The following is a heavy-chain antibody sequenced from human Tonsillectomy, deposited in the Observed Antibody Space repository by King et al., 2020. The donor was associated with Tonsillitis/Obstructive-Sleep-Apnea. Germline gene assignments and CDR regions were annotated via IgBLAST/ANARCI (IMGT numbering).Heavy chain of an antibody. D-gene: IGHD2-2*01. CDR2: IIPIFGTA. CDR3: ARRGDPALPGDGYCRSTSCRAYYYYYMDV. V-gene: IGHV1-69*12. J-gene: IGHJ6*03. Sequence: QLVRSGAEVKKPGSSVKVSCKASGGTFSSYAISWVRQAPGQGLEWMGGIIPIFGTANYAQKFQGRVTITADESTSTAYMELSSLRSEDTAVYYCARRGDPALPGDGYCRSTSCRAYYYYYMDVWGKGTTVTVSS. CDR1: GGTFSSYA.